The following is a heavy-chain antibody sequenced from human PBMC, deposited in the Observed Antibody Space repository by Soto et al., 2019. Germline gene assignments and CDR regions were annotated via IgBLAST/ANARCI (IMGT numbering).Heavy chain of an antibody. J-gene: IGHJ6*02. CDR3: ARDSASNYVMIPGGYYYGMDV. CDR2: ISAYNGNT. V-gene: IGHV1-18*01. CDR1: GYTFTSYG. Sequence: ASVKVSCKASGYTFTSYGISWVRQAPGQGLEWMGWISAYNGNTNYAQKLQGRVTMTTDTSTSTAYMELRSLRSDDTAVYYCARDSASNYVMIPGGYYYGMDVWGQGTTVTVSS. D-gene: IGHD4-4*01.